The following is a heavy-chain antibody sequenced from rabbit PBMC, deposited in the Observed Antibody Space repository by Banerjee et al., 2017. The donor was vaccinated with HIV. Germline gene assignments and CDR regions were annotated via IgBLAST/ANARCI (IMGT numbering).Heavy chain of an antibody. CDR1: GFSFSSGYY. D-gene: IGHD4-1*01. Sequence: QEQLEESGGDLVKPGASLTLTCKASGFSFSSGYYMCWVRQAPGKGLEWIACIHSNSGAPNYASWAKGRFTISSHNAQNTLYLQLNSLTTADTATYFCARDLAGIIGWNFGLWGQGTLVTVS. CDR2: IHSNSGAP. J-gene: IGHJ3*01. V-gene: IGHV1S45*01. CDR3: ARDLAGIIGWNFGL.